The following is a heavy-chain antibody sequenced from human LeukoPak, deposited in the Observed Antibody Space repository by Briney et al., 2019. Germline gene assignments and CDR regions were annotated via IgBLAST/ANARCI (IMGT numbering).Heavy chain of an antibody. CDR1: GGTFSSYA. Sequence: ASVKVSCKASGGTFSSYAISWVRQAPGQGLEWMGWISAYNGNTNYAQKLQGRVTMTTDTSTSTAYMELRSLRSDDTAVYYCAREDIGEWPTWDVWGQGTTVTVSS. CDR2: ISAYNGNT. CDR3: AREDIGEWPTWDV. D-gene: IGHD3-10*01. J-gene: IGHJ6*02. V-gene: IGHV1-18*01.